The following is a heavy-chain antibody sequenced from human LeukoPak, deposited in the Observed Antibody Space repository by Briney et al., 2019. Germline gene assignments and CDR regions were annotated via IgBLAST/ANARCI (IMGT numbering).Heavy chain of an antibody. J-gene: IGHJ5*02. CDR3: ARHAYRRGASIDNWFDP. Sequence: PSGTLSLTCAVPGGSISTYHWSWIRQPPGKGLEWIAYMFYSGTTNYNPPLKSRVTTSVDTSKNQFSLKLTSVTAADTAVYYCARHAYRRGASIDNWFDPWGQGTLVTVSS. CDR1: GGSISTYH. V-gene: IGHV4-59*08. D-gene: IGHD1-26*01. CDR2: MFYSGTT.